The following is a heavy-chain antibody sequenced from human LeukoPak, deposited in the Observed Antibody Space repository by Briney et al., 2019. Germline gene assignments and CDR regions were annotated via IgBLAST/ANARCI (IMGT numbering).Heavy chain of an antibody. V-gene: IGHV3-23*01. CDR3: AKGGSGSTFFDY. Sequence: GGSLRLSCAASGFTFTTYAMSWVRQAPGKGLEWVSTISGGGGTTYYADSVKGRFTISIDNSKNTLYLQMQSLRAEDAAVYYCAKGGSGSTFFDYWGQGTLVTVSS. J-gene: IGHJ4*02. CDR1: GFTFTTYA. CDR2: ISGGGGTT. D-gene: IGHD6-13*01.